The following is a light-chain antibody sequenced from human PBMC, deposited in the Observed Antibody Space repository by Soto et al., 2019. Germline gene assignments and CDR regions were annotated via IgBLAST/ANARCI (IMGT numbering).Light chain of an antibody. CDR2: GAS. CDR3: QQYGSSPRT. Sequence: EIVLTQSPGTLSLSPGERATLSCRASQSVTGRYLAWYQQKPGQAPSLLMHGASSRTTGIPERFSGSGSGTDFTLTISTVEPEDFAVYYCQQYGSSPRTFGQGTKVDIK. CDR1: QSVTGRY. J-gene: IGKJ1*01. V-gene: IGKV3-20*01.